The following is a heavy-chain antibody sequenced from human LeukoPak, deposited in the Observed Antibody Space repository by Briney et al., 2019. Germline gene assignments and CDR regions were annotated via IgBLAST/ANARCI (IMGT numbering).Heavy chain of an antibody. CDR2: IYNSGST. CDR1: GASISSYY. J-gene: IGHJ6*02. Sequence: SETLSLTCTVSGASISSYYWSWIRQPPGKGLEWIGYIYNSGSTKYISSLKSRATISLDASRNQFSLKLSSVTAADTAVYYCARDRPFINNYYAMDVWGQGTTVTVSS. CDR3: ARDRPFINNYYAMDV. D-gene: IGHD3-16*02. V-gene: IGHV4-59*01.